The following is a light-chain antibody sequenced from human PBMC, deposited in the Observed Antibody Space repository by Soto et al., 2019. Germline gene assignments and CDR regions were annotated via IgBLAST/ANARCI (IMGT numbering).Light chain of an antibody. CDR2: GAS. CDR1: QSLRSS. CDR3: QQYYSYPWT. V-gene: IGKV3-15*01. J-gene: IGKJ1*01. Sequence: ETMMTQSPDTLSVSLGERATLACRSSQSLRSSLAWYQQKPGQAPRLLIYGASTRATGIPARFSGSGSGTDFTLTISCLQSEDFATYYCQQYYSYPWTFGQGTKVDI.